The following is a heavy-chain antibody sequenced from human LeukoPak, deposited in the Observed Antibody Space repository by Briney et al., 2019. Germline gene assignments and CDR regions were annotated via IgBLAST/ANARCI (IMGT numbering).Heavy chain of an antibody. J-gene: IGHJ4*02. D-gene: IGHD6-19*01. CDR3: ARGLGYSSPNDY. CDR2: INHSGST. Sequence: PSETLSLTCAVYGGSFSGYYWSWIRQPPGKGLEWIGEINHSGSTNYNPSLKSRVTISVDTSKNQFSLKLSSVTAADTAVYYCARGLGYSSPNDYWGQGTLVTVSS. V-gene: IGHV4-34*01. CDR1: GGSFSGYY.